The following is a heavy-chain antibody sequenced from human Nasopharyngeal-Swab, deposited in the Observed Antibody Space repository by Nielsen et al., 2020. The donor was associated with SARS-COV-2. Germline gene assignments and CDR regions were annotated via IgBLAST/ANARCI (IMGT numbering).Heavy chain of an antibody. CDR2: LWYDGSNK. CDR3: ARGNNWNGNWGEDAFDI. Sequence: GESLKISCAASGFTFSSYGMHWVRQAPGKGLEWVAVLWYDGSNKYYADSVKGRFTISRDNSKNTLYLQMTSLRAEDTAVYYCARGNNWNGNWGEDAFDIWGQGTMVTASS. J-gene: IGHJ3*02. CDR1: GFTFSSYG. D-gene: IGHD1-20*01. V-gene: IGHV3-33*01.